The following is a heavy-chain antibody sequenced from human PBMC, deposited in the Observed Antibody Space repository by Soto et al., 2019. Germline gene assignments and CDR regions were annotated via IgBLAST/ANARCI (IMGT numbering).Heavy chain of an antibody. J-gene: IGHJ4*02. Sequence: QLQLQESGPGLVKPSETLSLTCTVPGGSISSNGYYWGWIRQPPGKGLEWIGNIYHSGVTYYNPSLKSRVTISVDTSRNQFSLKLNSMTAADTAVYYCARLFDYWGQGKLVTVSS. CDR1: GGSISSNGYY. CDR3: ARLFDY. V-gene: IGHV4-39*01. CDR2: IYHSGVT.